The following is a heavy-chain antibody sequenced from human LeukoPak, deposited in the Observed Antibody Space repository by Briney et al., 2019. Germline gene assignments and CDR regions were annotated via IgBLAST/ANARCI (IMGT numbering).Heavy chain of an antibody. CDR1: GYTFTSYG. V-gene: IGHV1-18*01. CDR3: ARDVRYYDFWSGSDNWFDR. J-gene: IGHJ5*02. Sequence: ASVKVSCKASGYTFTSYGISWVRQAPGQGLEWMGLISAYNGNKNYAQKLQGRVTMTTDTSTSTAYMELRSLRCDDTAVYYCARDVRYYDFWSGSDNWFDRWGQGTLVTVSS. D-gene: IGHD3-3*01. CDR2: ISAYNGNK.